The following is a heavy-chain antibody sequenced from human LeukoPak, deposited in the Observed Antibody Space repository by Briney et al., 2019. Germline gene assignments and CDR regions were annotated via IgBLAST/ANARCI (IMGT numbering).Heavy chain of an antibody. CDR2: IYPGDSDT. D-gene: IGHD3-22*01. CDR3: ARRDYYDSSGYYDDAFDI. Sequence: GESLKISCRGSGYSFTSYWIGWVRQMPGKGLEWMGVIYPGDSDTRYSPSFQGQVTISADKSISTAYLQWSSLKASDTAMYYCARRDYYDSSGYYDDAFDIWGQGTMVTVSS. V-gene: IGHV5-51*01. CDR1: GYSFTSYW. J-gene: IGHJ3*02.